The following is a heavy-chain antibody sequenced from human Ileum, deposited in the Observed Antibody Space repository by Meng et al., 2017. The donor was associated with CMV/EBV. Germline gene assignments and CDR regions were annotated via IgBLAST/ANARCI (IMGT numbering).Heavy chain of an antibody. J-gene: IGHJ5*02. Sequence: SGYTFTDYYRHWVRQAPGQGLEWMGWINPNSGGTKYVQKFQGRVTMTRDTSISTAYMELNSLTSDDAAVYYCAREATCSRGACYRFGPWGQGTLVTVSS. CDR2: INPNSGGT. D-gene: IGHD2-15*01. V-gene: IGHV1-2*02. CDR3: AREATCSRGACYRFGP. CDR1: GYTFTDYY.